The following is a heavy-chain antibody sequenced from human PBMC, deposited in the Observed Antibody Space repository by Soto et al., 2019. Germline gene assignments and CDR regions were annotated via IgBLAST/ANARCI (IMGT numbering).Heavy chain of an antibody. D-gene: IGHD3-16*01. J-gene: IGHJ3*02. CDR3: VKNSMIEILISFFDI. Sequence: ASVKVSCKASGYTFTSYDINWLRQATGQGLEWMGWMNPNSGNTGYAQKFQDRVKFTADESLRKANMELSSLRPEDTAIYYCVKNSMIEILISFFDIWGQGTTVTVSS. CDR2: MNPNSGNT. V-gene: IGHV1-8*01. CDR1: GYTFTSYD.